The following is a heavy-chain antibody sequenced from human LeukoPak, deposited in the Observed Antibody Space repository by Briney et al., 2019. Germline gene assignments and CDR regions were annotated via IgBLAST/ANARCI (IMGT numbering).Heavy chain of an antibody. V-gene: IGHV4-59*12. CDR2: IYYSGTT. CDR1: GDSISNYY. D-gene: IGHD5-12*01. Sequence: SETLSLTCTVSGDSISNYYWNWIRQPPGKGLEWIGYIYYSGTTNYNPSLKSRVTMSIDTSKNQFSLKLSSVTAADTAVYYCARAPYTATIDFDYWGQGTLVTVSS. CDR3: ARAPYTATIDFDY. J-gene: IGHJ4*02.